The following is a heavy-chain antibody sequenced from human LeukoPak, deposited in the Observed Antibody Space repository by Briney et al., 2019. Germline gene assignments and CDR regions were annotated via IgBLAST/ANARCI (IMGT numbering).Heavy chain of an antibody. Sequence: GSLRLSCAASGFTFSSYAIAWVRQAPGKGLEWVSAISGSGGSTYYADSVMGRFTISRGNSKNTLYLQMNSLRGEDTAVYYCAKALDLWGQGTLVTVFS. CDR1: GFTFSSYA. CDR2: ISGSGGST. J-gene: IGHJ4*02. CDR3: AKALDL. V-gene: IGHV3-23*01.